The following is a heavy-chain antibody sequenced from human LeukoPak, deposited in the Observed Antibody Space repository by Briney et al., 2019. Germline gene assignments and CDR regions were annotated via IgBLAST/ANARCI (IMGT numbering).Heavy chain of an antibody. Sequence: PGRSLRLSCAASGFTFSSYAMHWVRQAPGKGLEWVAVISYDESNKYYADSVKGRFTISRDNSKNTLYLQMNSLRAEDTAVYYCARDGCSSTSCRIDYWGQGTLVTVSS. V-gene: IGHV3-30*04. D-gene: IGHD2-2*01. J-gene: IGHJ4*02. CDR2: ISYDESNK. CDR1: GFTFSSYA. CDR3: ARDGCSSTSCRIDY.